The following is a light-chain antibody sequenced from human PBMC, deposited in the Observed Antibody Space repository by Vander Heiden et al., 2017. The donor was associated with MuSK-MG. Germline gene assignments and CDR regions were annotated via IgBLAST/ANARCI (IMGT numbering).Light chain of an antibody. Sequence: EIVMTQSPGILSVSPGDRATLSCRASQSVGSKLAWYQQKPGQAPRLLIYDASTRVTGIPARFSGRGSGSEFTVTISGLQSEDFVLSYCQQDNSRPYTFGQGTKLDIK. V-gene: IGKV3-15*01. CDR3: QQDNSRPYT. J-gene: IGKJ2*01. CDR1: QSVGSK. CDR2: DAS.